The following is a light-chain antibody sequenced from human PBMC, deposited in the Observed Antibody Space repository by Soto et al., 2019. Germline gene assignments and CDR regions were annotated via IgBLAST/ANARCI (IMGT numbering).Light chain of an antibody. CDR1: QSVSSK. Sequence: EIVMTQSPATLSVSPGERATLSCRASQSVSSKLAWYQQKPGQAPRLLIYGASARATGISARFSGSGSGTEFTLTISSLQSEDFAVYYCQQYKNWPGTFGQGTKVEIK. CDR3: QQYKNWPGT. V-gene: IGKV3-15*01. J-gene: IGKJ1*01. CDR2: GAS.